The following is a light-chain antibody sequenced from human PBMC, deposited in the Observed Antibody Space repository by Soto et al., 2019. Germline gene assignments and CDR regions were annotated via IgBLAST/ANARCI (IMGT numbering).Light chain of an antibody. CDR2: DAS. CDR3: QQHNIYPQT. V-gene: IGKV1-9*01. Sequence: DIQLTQSPSLLSASVGDRVTITCRASRDIDSYLAWYQLKPGKGPKLLIYDASTLQSGAPSRFSGSGSWTEFTLTISSLQPEDVATYYCQQHNIYPQTFGQGTKVEIK. CDR1: RDIDSY. J-gene: IGKJ1*01.